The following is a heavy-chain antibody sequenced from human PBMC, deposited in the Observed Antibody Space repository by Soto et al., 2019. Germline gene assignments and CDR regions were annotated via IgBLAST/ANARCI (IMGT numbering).Heavy chain of an antibody. D-gene: IGHD6-25*01. CDR1: GGSFSGYY. CDR2: INHSGST. CDR3: TRYDTSGSNY. Sequence: QVQLQQWGAGLLKPSETLSLTCVVYGGSFSGYYWSWVRQPPGKGLEWIGEINHSGSTNYNPSLKSRVTISVDTSKNQFSLTLGSVTAADMAVYYCTRYDTSGSNYWGQGTLVTVSS. J-gene: IGHJ4*02. V-gene: IGHV4-34*01.